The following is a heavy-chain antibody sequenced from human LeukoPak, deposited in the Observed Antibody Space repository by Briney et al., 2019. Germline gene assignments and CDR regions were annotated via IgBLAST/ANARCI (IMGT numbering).Heavy chain of an antibody. CDR1: GFTFSSYS. CDR2: ISSRSATI. J-gene: IGHJ4*02. D-gene: IGHD3-22*01. Sequence: GGSLRLSCATSGFTFSSYSMNWVRQAPGKGLEWVSYISSRSATIYYADAVKGRFSISRDNSKNTLYVQMDSLRPEDRAVYYWARDGGPGALPPYYLDYWGQGTLVTVSS. CDR3: ARDGGPGALPPYYLDY. V-gene: IGHV3-48*01.